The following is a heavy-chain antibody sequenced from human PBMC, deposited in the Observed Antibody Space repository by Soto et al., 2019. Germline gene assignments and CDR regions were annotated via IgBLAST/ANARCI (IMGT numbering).Heavy chain of an antibody. CDR3: ARGDRYSGSFSDYFDP. CDR2: IYESGRT. D-gene: IGHD1-26*01. CDR1: GDSIIGIYH. J-gene: IGHJ5*02. Sequence: PSETLSLTCAVSGDSIIGIYHWAWIRQPPGKGPEWIGYIYESGRTYYKPSLKSRASISMDKSGNQLSVRLTSVTAADTAVYFCARGDRYSGSFSDYFDPWGQGALVTVSS. V-gene: IGHV4-30-2*01.